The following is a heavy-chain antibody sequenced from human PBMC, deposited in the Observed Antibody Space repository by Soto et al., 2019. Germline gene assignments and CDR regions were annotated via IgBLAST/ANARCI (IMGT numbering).Heavy chain of an antibody. CDR2: IYSGGST. V-gene: IGHV3-53*04. CDR3: ARELWSTGYYYMDV. J-gene: IGHJ6*03. CDR1: GFTVSSNY. D-gene: IGHD2-8*02. Sequence: GGSLRLSCAASGFTVSSNYMSWVRQAPGKGLEWVSVIYSGGSTYYADSVKGRFTISRHNSKNTLYLQMNSLRAEDTAVYYCARELWSTGYYYMDVWGKGTTVTVSS.